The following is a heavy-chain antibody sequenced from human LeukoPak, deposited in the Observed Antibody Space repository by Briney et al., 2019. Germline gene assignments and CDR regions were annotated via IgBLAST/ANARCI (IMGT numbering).Heavy chain of an antibody. CDR1: GYTFTSYG. J-gene: IGHJ4*02. D-gene: IGHD4-17*01. V-gene: IGHV1-18*01. CDR3: ARDLGTTVTTYN. CDR2: ISAYNGNT. Sequence: ASVKVSCKASGYTFTSYGISWVRRAPGQGLEWMGWISAYNGNTNYAQKLQGRVTMTTDASTSTAYMELRSLRSDDTAVYYCARDLGTTVTTYNWGQGTLVTVSS.